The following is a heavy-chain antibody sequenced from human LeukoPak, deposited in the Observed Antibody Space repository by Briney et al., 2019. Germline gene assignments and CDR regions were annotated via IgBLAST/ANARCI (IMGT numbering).Heavy chain of an antibody. D-gene: IGHD3-10*01. V-gene: IGHV4-61*03. CDR3: ARSQNYYGSGDY. Sequence: SETLSLTCTVSGGSVSNGNYYWSWLRQPPGKALEWIGYIYYTGSTYYNPSLEGRVTISVDTSKNHFSVKLSSVTAADTAVYYCARSQNYYGSGDYWSQGTLVTVSS. CDR1: GGSVSNGNYY. CDR2: IYYTGST. J-gene: IGHJ4*02.